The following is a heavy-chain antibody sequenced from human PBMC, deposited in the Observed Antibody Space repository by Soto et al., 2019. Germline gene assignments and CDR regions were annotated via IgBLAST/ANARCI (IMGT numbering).Heavy chain of an antibody. CDR3: ARKVVGSTSRPDYWYFDL. CDR2: ISGGGDAT. V-gene: IGHV3-23*01. D-gene: IGHD2-21*01. Sequence: EVQRLESGGDSVQPGGSVRLSCPGSGFTFINYAMNWVRQAPGKGLEWVSTISGGGDATFFADSVRGRFTFSRDNSKNTVTLQMNSLGVDDTAVYYCARKVVGSTSRPDYWYFDLWGRGTLVTVSS. J-gene: IGHJ2*01. CDR1: GFTFINYA.